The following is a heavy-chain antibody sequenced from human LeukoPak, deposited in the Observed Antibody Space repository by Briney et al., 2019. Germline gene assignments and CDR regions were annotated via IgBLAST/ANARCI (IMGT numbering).Heavy chain of an antibody. V-gene: IGHV1-69*05. CDR2: IIPIFGTA. D-gene: IGHD1-26*01. J-gene: IGHJ4*02. CDR3: ARTAQWEPLDY. CDR1: GGTFSSYA. Sequence: SVKVSCKASGGTFSSYAISWVRQAPGQGLEWMGGIIPIFGTANYAQKLQGRVTMTTDTSTSTAYMELRSLRSDDTAVYYCARTAQWEPLDYWGQGTLVTVSS.